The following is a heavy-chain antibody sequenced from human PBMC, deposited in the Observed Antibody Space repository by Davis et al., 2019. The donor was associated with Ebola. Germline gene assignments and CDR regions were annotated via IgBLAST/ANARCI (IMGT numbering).Heavy chain of an antibody. J-gene: IGHJ4*02. CDR1: GGSVSSGSYQ. V-gene: IGHV4-61*01. CDR2: ISNGGRT. D-gene: IGHD5-24*01. CDR3: VRGSDAYKTGY. Sequence: SETLSLTCTVSGGSVSSGSYQWSWIRQPSGKGLEWIAFISNGGRTIYNPSLRGRVTISIDTSKNQFSLEVRSVTAADTAFYYCVRGSDAYKTGYWGQGTLVTVSS.